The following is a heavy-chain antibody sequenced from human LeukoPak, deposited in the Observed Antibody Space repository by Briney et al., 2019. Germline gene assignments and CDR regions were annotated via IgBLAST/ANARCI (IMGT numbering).Heavy chain of an antibody. Sequence: KPSETLSLTCTVSGGSISSSSYYWGWIRQPPGKGLEWIGSIYYSGSTYYNPSLKSRVTISVDTSKNQFSLKLSSVTAADTAVYYCARLYPWEVVVAVGFDYWGQGTLVTVSS. V-gene: IGHV4-39*01. CDR1: GGSISSSSYY. CDR2: IYYSGST. CDR3: ARLYPWEVVVAVGFDY. D-gene: IGHD2-15*01. J-gene: IGHJ4*02.